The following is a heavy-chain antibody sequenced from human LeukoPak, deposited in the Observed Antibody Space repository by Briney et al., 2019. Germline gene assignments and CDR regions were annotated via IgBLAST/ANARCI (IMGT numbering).Heavy chain of an antibody. CDR3: ARDQHTSSS. CDR1: GGSISRGGDY. CDR2: ISHSGNT. Sequence: SQTLSLTCTVSGGSISRGGDYWSWIRQPPGKGLEWIGCISHSGNTYYNPSLKSRVTISVDRSKNQFSLRLTSVTAADTAVYYCARDQHTSSSWGQGTLVTVSS. V-gene: IGHV4-30-2*01. J-gene: IGHJ5*02. D-gene: IGHD6-6*01.